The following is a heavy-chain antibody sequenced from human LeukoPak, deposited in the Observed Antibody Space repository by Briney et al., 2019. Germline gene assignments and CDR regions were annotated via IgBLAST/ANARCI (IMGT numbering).Heavy chain of an antibody. CDR3: AKDHVVVTAEFDY. D-gene: IGHD2-21*02. CDR2: IYSGGST. V-gene: IGHV3-53*01. CDR1: GFTVSSNY. J-gene: IGHJ4*02. Sequence: GGSLRLSCAASGFTVSSNYMSWVRQAPGKGLEWVSVIYSGGSTYYADSVKGRFTISRDNSKNTLYLQMNSLRAEDTAVYYCAKDHVVVTAEFDYWGQGTLVTVSS.